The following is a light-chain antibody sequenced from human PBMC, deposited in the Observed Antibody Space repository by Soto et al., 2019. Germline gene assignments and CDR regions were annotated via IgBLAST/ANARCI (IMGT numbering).Light chain of an antibody. CDR1: QSLVYSDGDTY. J-gene: IGKJ2*01. CDR3: IQGTHWPYT. CDR2: RVS. Sequence: DVVLTQSPLSLPVTLGQPASISCRSSQSLVYSDGDTYLNWFQQRPGQPPRRLIYRVSNRDSGVPDRFSGSGSGTDFTLKISRVEAEDVGIYYCIQGTHWPYTIGQGTKLEIK. V-gene: IGKV2-30*01.